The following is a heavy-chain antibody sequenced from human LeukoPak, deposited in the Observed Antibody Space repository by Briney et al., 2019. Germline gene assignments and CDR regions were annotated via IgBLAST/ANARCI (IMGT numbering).Heavy chain of an antibody. CDR2: ISNDGSDK. CDR1: GFTFSRYA. J-gene: IGHJ4*02. V-gene: IGHV3-30*04. D-gene: IGHD3-22*01. CDR3: ARGTYYYDSSGYYSGGLGY. Sequence: GGSLRLSCPASGFTFSRYAMHWVRQAPGKGLECVGVISNDGSDKYYPDSVKGRFTISRDNSENTLYLQMNSLRAEDTAVYYCARGTYYYDSSGYYSGGLGYWGQGTLVTVSS.